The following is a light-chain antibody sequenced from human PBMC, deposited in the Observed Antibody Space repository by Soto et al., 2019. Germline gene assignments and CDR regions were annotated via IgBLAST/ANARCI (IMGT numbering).Light chain of an antibody. Sequence: NFMLTQPHSVSGSPGKTVTISCTRSSGNIASSSVQWYQQRPGSPPTTIIYEDRQRPSGVPDRFSVSIDASSNSASLTISGLQTEDEADYYCQSYDTSTPVVFGGGTKLTVL. V-gene: IGLV6-57*04. J-gene: IGLJ2*01. CDR1: SGNIASSS. CDR3: QSYDTSTPVV. CDR2: EDR.